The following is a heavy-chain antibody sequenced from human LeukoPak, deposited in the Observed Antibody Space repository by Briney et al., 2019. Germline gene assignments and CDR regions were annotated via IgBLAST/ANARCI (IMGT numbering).Heavy chain of an antibody. CDR1: GFTFSSYA. CDR3: ARDFFPVVDSTWYEIGY. V-gene: IGHV3-30-3*01. Sequence: GGSLRLSCAASGFTFSSYAMHWVRQAPGKGLEWVTLISYDGYDKSYADSVRGRFTISRDNSRNTLYLQMDSLRSEDTAVYYCARDFFPVVDSTWYEIGYWGQGTLVTVSS. CDR2: ISYDGYDK. J-gene: IGHJ4*02. D-gene: IGHD2-21*01.